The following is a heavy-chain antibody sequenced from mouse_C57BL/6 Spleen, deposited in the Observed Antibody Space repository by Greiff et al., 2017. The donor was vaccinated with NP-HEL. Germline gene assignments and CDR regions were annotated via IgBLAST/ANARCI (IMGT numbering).Heavy chain of an antibody. CDR3: AIATVVEGLDY. D-gene: IGHD1-1*01. J-gene: IGHJ2*01. CDR2: IDPANGNT. CDR1: GFNIKNTY. V-gene: IGHV14-3*01. Sequence: EVKLQQSVAELVRPGASVKLSCTASGFNIKNTYMHWVKQRPEQGLEWIGRIDPANGNTKYAPKFQGKATITADTSSNTACVKLSSLTAEDTAIYYCAIATVVEGLDYWGQGTTLTVSS.